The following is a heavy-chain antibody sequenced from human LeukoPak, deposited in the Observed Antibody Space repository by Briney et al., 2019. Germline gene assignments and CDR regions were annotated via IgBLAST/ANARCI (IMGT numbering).Heavy chain of an antibody. CDR1: GFTFSSYA. CDR3: AKVTSSGWYPYYFDY. V-gene: IGHV3-23*01. Sequence: QSGGSLRLSCAASGFTFSSYAMSWVRQAPGEGLEWVSAISGRGGSTFYADSVKGRFTISRDNSKNTLDLQMNSLRAEDTAVYYCAKVTSSGWYPYYFDYWGQGTLVTVSS. CDR2: ISGRGGST. J-gene: IGHJ4*02. D-gene: IGHD6-19*01.